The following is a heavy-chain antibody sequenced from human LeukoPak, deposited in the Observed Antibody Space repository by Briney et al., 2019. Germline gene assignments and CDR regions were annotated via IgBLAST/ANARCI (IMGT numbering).Heavy chain of an antibody. Sequence: SETLSLTCTVSGGSISSGDYYWSWIRQPPGKVLEWIGYIYYSGSTYYNPSLKSRVTISVDTSKNQFSLKLSSVTAADTAVYYCAESEGDYASLGAFDIWGQGTMVTVSS. V-gene: IGHV4-30-4*01. J-gene: IGHJ3*02. CDR2: IYYSGST. D-gene: IGHD4-17*01. CDR1: GGSISSGDYY. CDR3: AESEGDYASLGAFDI.